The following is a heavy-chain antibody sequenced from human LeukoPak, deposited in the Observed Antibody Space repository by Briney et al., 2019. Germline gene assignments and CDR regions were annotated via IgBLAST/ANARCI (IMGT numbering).Heavy chain of an antibody. CDR3: ARLVNYGYSDY. Sequence: PSQTLSPTCTVSGGSTSASYSTWVRQPPGKWLEWIGYIHYDGRTKYNPYFKSRVLISLDTSKNQFSLNLKYVTAADTAAYYCARLVNYGYSDYWGQGTLVTVS. V-gene: IGHV4-59*01. CDR1: GGSTSASY. J-gene: IGHJ4*02. CDR2: IHYDGRT. D-gene: IGHD3-22*01.